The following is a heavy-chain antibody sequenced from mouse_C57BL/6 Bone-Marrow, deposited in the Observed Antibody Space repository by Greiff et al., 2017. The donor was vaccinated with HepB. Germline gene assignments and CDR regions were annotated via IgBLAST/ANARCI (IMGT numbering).Heavy chain of an antibody. CDR1: GYTFTSYW. CDR3: AFYDYDYFDY. D-gene: IGHD2-4*01. V-gene: IGHV1-69*01. J-gene: IGHJ2*01. Sequence: QVQLQQSGPELVKPGASVKLSCKASGYTFTSYWMHWVKQRPGQGLEWIGEIDPSDSYTNYNQKFKGKSTLTADKSSSTAYMQLSSLTSEDSAVYYCAFYDYDYFDYWGQGTTLTVSS. CDR2: IDPSDSYT.